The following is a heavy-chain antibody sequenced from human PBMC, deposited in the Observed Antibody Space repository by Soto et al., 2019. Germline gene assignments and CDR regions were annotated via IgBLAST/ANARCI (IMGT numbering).Heavy chain of an antibody. CDR3: ARDGIQLWPRYYFDF. J-gene: IGHJ4*02. CDR2: INPTSGST. D-gene: IGHD5-18*01. V-gene: IGHV1-46*01. Sequence: HVQLVQSEAEVKKPGASVQISCKASGFSFTNYSMHWVRQVPGQGPEWMGKINPTSGSTSYAQKFKDKVIITRDMSTNTLYIQLSSLTSEDTAVYYCARDGIQLWPRYYFDFWSQGTLVIVSS. CDR1: GFSFTNYS.